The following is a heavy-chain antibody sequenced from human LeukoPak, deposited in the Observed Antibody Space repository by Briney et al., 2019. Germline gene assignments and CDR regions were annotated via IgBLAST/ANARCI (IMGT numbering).Heavy chain of an antibody. Sequence: GGSLRLSCAASGSTFSSYGMHWVRQAPGKGLEWVAFIRYDGSNKYYADSVKGRFTISRDNSKNTLYLQMNSLRAEDTAVYYCAKDVYGSGSYFDYWGQGTLVTVSS. CDR1: GSTFSSYG. D-gene: IGHD3-10*01. J-gene: IGHJ4*02. CDR3: AKDVYGSGSYFDY. V-gene: IGHV3-30*02. CDR2: IRYDGSNK.